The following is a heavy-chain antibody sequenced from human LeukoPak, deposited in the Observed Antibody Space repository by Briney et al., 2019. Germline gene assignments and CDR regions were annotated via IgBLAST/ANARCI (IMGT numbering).Heavy chain of an antibody. CDR3: AKDLYDSSGYYHDWFDP. V-gene: IGHV3-23*01. D-gene: IGHD3-22*01. CDR1: GFTFSRYA. Sequence: GGSLRLSCAASGFTFSRYAMSWVRQAPGKGLDWVSAISGSGGSTYYADSVKGRFTISRDNSKNTLYLQMNSLRAEDTAVYYCAKDLYDSSGYYHDWFDPWDQGTQVTVSA. CDR2: ISGSGGST. J-gene: IGHJ5*02.